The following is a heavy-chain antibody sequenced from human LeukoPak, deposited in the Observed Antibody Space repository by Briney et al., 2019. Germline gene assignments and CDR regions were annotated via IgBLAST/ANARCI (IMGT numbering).Heavy chain of an antibody. CDR3: TRGPRNDP. D-gene: IGHD1-14*01. CDR1: GYPFSTYE. CDR2: VHPNTGNT. V-gene: IGHV1-8*01. J-gene: IGHJ5*02. Sequence: ASVKVSCKTSGYPFSTYEINRVRQAAGQGLEWMGWVHPNTGNTAYAQRFQGRVTMTRDTSINTAYMELSSLTSNDTAVYFCTRGPRNDPWGQGTLVTVSS.